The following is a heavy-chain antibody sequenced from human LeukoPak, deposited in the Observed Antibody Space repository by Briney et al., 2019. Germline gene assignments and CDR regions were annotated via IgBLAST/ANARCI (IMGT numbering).Heavy chain of an antibody. CDR2: IIPILGVA. V-gene: IGHV1-69*04. D-gene: IGHD2-15*01. CDR1: GYTFTSYG. CDR3: ARVPYCSGGSCYYFDY. J-gene: IGHJ4*02. Sequence: SVKVSCKASGYTFTSYGISWARQAPGQGLEWMGRIIPILGVANYAQKFQGRVTITADKSTSTAYMELSSLRSEDTAVYYCARVPYCSGGSCYYFDYWGQGTLVTVSS.